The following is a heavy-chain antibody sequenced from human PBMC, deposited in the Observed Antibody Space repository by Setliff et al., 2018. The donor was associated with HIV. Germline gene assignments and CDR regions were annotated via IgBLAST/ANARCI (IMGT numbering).Heavy chain of an antibody. CDR3: ARTVPHSAAQDAFDI. CDR1: GYSISTNEW. J-gene: IGHJ3*02. V-gene: IGHV4-28*05. Sequence: SETLSLTCAVSGYSISTNEWWGWIRQPPGKGLAWIGYISNSVKIYYDPSLNSRFTLSADTSKNQLSLKLTSVTAEDTGVYYCARTVPHSAAQDAFDIWGQGTVVTVSS. CDR2: ISNSVKI. D-gene: IGHD4-4*01.